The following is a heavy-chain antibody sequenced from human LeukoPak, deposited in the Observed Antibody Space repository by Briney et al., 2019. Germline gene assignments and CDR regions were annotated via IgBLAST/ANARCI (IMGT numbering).Heavy chain of an antibody. CDR3: ARDDGGVVVIPNDY. CDR1: GYTFTGYY. Sequence: GASVKVSCKASGYTFTGYYMHWVRQAPGQGLEWMGWINPNSGGTNYAQKFQGRVTMTRDTSISTAYMELSRLRSDDTAVYHCARDDGGVVVIPNDYWGQGTLVTVSS. CDR2: INPNSGGT. D-gene: IGHD3-22*01. V-gene: IGHV1-2*02. J-gene: IGHJ4*02.